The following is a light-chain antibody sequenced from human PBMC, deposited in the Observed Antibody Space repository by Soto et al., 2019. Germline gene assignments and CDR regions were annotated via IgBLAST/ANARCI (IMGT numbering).Light chain of an antibody. Sequence: ALTQPASVSGSPGQSITISCTGTSSDVGGYNYVSWYQQHPGKAPKLMIYDVSNRPSGVSNRFSGSKSGNTASLTISGLQAEDEADYYCSSYTSSSTVVFGGGTKVTVL. CDR1: SSDVGGYNY. J-gene: IGLJ2*01. V-gene: IGLV2-14*01. CDR2: DVS. CDR3: SSYTSSSTVV.